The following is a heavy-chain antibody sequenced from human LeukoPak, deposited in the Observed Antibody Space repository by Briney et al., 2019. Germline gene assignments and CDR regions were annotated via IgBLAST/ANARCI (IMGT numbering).Heavy chain of an antibody. D-gene: IGHD2-2*01. J-gene: IGHJ6*03. V-gene: IGHV1-69*06. CDR3: ARDQPKYCSSTSCPPFTTTTTSVRIKTTYYYMDV. Sequence: SVKVSCKASGGTFSSYAISWVRQAPGQGLEWMGGIIPIFGTANYAQKFQGRVTITADKSTSTAYMELRSLRSDDTAVYYCARDQPKYCSSTSCPPFTTTTTSVRIKTTYYYMDVWGKGTTVTISS. CDR1: GGTFSSYA. CDR2: IIPIFGTA.